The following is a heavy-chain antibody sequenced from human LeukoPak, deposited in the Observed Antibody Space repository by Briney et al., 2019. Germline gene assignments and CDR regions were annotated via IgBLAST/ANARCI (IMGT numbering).Heavy chain of an antibody. CDR3: ARLYPPSYDFWSGYYYYYMDV. CDR1: GYTFTSYG. J-gene: IGHJ6*03. CDR2: FSAYNGNT. D-gene: IGHD3-3*01. Sequence: ASVKVSCKASGYTFTSYGISWVRQAPGQGLEWMGWFSAYNGNTNYAQKLQGRVTMTTDTSTSTAYMGLRSLRSDDTAVYYCARLYPPSYDFWSGYYYYYMDVWGKGTTVTVSS. V-gene: IGHV1-18*01.